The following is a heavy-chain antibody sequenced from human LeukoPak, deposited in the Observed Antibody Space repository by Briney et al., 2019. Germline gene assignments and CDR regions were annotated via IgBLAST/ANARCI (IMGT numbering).Heavy chain of an antibody. CDR1: GFTFSSYW. D-gene: IGHD6-25*01. CDR2: INSDGSST. V-gene: IGHV3-74*01. Sequence: GGSLRLSCAASGFTFSSYWMHWVRQAPGKGLVWVSRINSDGSSTSYADSVKGRFTISRDNAKNSLYLQMNSLRDEDTAVYYCARDGTPIHSSGWVYMDVWGKGTTVTISS. J-gene: IGHJ6*04. CDR3: ARDGTPIHSSGWVYMDV.